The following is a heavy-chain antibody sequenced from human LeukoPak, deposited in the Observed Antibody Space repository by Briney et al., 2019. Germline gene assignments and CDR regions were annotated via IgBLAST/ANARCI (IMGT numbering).Heavy chain of an antibody. CDR2: IVDSGGST. CDR3: AKGSAASRPYYFDY. Sequence: GGSLRLSCAASGFTFSRYAMSWVRKAPGKGLEWVSAIVDSGGSTYYADSVKGRFTISRDNSKNTLYLQMNSLRVEDTAVYYCAKGSAASRPYYFDYWGQGTLVTVSS. J-gene: IGHJ4*02. D-gene: IGHD6-25*01. CDR1: GFTFSRYA. V-gene: IGHV3-23*01.